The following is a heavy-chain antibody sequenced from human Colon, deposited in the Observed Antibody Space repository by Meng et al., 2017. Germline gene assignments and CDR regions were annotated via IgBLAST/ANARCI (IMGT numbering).Heavy chain of an antibody. J-gene: IGHJ5*02. CDR1: WNTFSSNSAT. CDR2: TYLRSRWYN. Sequence: VRLQLSGPGRVRSSTHLSRTFGISWNTFSSNSATWDLIRQSPSIGLDWLGMTYLRSRWYNDYALSVKSRMTIHPDTSKNQFSLQLNSVTAEDTALYYCARLRGNSWFDAWGPGTLVTVSS. V-gene: IGHV6-1*01. CDR3: ARLRGNSWFDA.